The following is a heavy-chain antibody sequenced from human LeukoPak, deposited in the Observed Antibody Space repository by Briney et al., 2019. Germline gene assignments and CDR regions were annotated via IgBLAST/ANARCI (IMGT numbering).Heavy chain of an antibody. Sequence: SETLSLTCAVYGGSFSGYYWSWIRQPPGKGLEWIGEINHSGSTNYNPSLKSRVTISVGTSKNQFSLKLSSVTAADTAVYYCARGRRVWTSSDYPPTGVWSQGTLVTVSS. D-gene: IGHD3-22*01. CDR1: GGSFSGYY. CDR3: ARGRRVWTSSDYPPTGV. V-gene: IGHV4-34*01. CDR2: INHSGST. J-gene: IGHJ4*02.